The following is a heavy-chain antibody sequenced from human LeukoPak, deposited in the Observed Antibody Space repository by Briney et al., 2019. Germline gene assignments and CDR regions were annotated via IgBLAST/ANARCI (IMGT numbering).Heavy chain of an antibody. J-gene: IGHJ4*02. Sequence: SETLSLTCTVSGGSISSGGYYWSWIRQHPGKGLEWIGYIYYSGSTYYNPSLKSRVTISVDTSKNQFSLKLSSVTAADTAVYYCARASPSLLWFGEFHPFDYWGREPWSPSPQ. D-gene: IGHD3-10*01. V-gene: IGHV4-31*03. CDR1: GGSISSGGYY. CDR2: IYYSGST. CDR3: ARASPSLLWFGEFHPFDY.